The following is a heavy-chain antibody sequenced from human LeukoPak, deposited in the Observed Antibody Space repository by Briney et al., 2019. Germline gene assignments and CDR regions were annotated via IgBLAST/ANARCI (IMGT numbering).Heavy chain of an antibody. D-gene: IGHD1/OR15-1a*01. Sequence: EASVKVSCKASGGTFSSYAISWVRQAPGQGLEWMGGIIPIFGTANYAQKFQGRVTITADESTSTAYMELSSLRSEDTAVYYCARDWQTMPTRVNWFDPWGQGTLVTVSP. CDR3: ARDWQTMPTRVNWFDP. J-gene: IGHJ5*02. V-gene: IGHV1-69*13. CDR2: IIPIFGTA. CDR1: GGTFSSYA.